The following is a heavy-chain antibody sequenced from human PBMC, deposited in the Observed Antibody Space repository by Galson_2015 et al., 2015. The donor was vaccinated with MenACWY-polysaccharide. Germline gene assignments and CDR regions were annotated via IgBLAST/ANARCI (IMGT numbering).Heavy chain of an antibody. CDR2: INADGSAT. J-gene: IGHJ5*02. V-gene: IGHV3-74*01. CDR1: GFSFNTYW. CDR3: TKAGAKYCRGSSCYFNWFDP. Sequence: LRLSCAASGFSFNTYWMHWVRHAPGKGLVWVSRINADGSATGYANSVRGRFTISRDNAKNTLYLEMNSLRAKDTAVYYCTKAGAKYCRGSSCYFNWFDPWGQGTLVTVSS. D-gene: IGHD2-15*01.